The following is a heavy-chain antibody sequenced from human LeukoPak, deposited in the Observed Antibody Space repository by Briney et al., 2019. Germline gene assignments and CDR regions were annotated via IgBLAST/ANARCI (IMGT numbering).Heavy chain of an antibody. D-gene: IGHD3-10*01. Sequence: PSQTLSLTCTVSGGSISSGGYYWRWIRQHPGKGLEWIGYIYYSGSTYYNPSLKSRVTISVDTSKNQFSLKLSSVTAADTAVYYCARDHKGYYYGNGRGMDVWGQGTTVTVSS. CDR1: GGSISSGGYY. CDR2: IYYSGST. V-gene: IGHV4-31*03. J-gene: IGHJ6*02. CDR3: ARDHKGYYYGNGRGMDV.